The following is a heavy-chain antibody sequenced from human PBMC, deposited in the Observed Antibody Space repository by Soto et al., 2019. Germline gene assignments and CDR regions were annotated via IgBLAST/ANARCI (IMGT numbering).Heavy chain of an antibody. Sequence: EVQLVPSGAELKKPGESLRISSKGSGYSFTSYWISWVRQMPAKGLEWMGRIDPSDAYTNYSPSFQGHVTISADKSISTAYLQWSSLKASDTAMYYCARLQAAAGDNDLTFDYWGQGTLVTVSS. CDR2: IDPSDAYT. CDR3: ARLQAAAGDNDLTFDY. J-gene: IGHJ4*02. V-gene: IGHV5-10-1*01. D-gene: IGHD6-13*01. CDR1: GYSFTSYW.